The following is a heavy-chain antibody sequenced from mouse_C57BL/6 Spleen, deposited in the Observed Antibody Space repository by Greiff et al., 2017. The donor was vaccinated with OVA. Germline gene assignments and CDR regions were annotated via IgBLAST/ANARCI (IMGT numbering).Heavy chain of an antibody. Sequence: EVKVVESEGGLVQPGSSMKLSCTASGFTFSDYYMAWVRQVPEKGLEWVANINYDGSSTYYLDSLKSRFIISRDNAKNILYLQMSSLKSEDTATYYCARYRRRGPYYYAMDYWGQGTSVTVSS. CDR3: ARYRRRGPYYYAMDY. V-gene: IGHV5-16*01. J-gene: IGHJ4*01. D-gene: IGHD3-3*01. CDR1: GFTFSDYY. CDR2: INYDGSST.